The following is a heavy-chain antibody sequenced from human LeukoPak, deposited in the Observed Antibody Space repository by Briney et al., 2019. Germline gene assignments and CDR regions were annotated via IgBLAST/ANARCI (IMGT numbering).Heavy chain of an antibody. CDR1: GGSISSSNW. Sequence: PSETLSLTCAVSGGSISSSNWWSWVRQPPGKGLEWIGEINHSGSTYYNPSLKSRVTISVDTSKNQFSLKLSSVTAADTAVYYCANSANYGGNSGYFDCWGQGTLVTVSS. CDR3: ANSANYGGNSGYFDC. CDR2: INHSGST. D-gene: IGHD4-17*01. V-gene: IGHV4-4*02. J-gene: IGHJ4*02.